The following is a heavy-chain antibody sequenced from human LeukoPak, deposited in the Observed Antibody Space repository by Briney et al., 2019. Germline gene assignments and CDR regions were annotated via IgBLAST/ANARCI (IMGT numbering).Heavy chain of an antibody. Sequence: GSLRLTCAASGFTFISYDMNWVRQAPRKGLEWVSYISGSAGTIYYADSVKGRFTISRDNAKNSLSLQRNSLRAEDTAVYYCSRGRLFGDYWGQGALVTVSS. V-gene: IGHV3-48*03. CDR1: GFTFISYD. D-gene: IGHD2-21*02. CDR2: ISGSAGTI. CDR3: SRGRLFGDY. J-gene: IGHJ4*02.